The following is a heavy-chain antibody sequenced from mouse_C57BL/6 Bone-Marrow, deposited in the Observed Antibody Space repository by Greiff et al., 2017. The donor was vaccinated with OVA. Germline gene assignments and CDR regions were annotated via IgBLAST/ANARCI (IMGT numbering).Heavy chain of an antibody. J-gene: IGHJ3*01. Sequence: VHLVESGAELVRPGTSVKVSCKASGYAFTNYLIEWVKQRPGQGLEWIGVINPGSGGTNYNEKFKGKATLTADKSSSTAYMQLSSLTSEDSAVYFCAREGFYYYGSSFFAYWGQGTLVTVSA. V-gene: IGHV1-54*01. CDR3: AREGFYYYGSSFFAY. CDR1: GYAFTNYL. CDR2: INPGSGGT. D-gene: IGHD1-1*01.